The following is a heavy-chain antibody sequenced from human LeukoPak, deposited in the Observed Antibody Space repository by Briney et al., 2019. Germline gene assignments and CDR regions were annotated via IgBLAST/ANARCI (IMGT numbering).Heavy chain of an antibody. CDR1: GFTFSNYA. D-gene: IGHD2-21*02. CDR2: ISGSGGST. J-gene: IGHJ4*02. CDR3: AKDPLAVTTRFDY. V-gene: IGHV3-23*01. Sequence: AGGSLRLSCAASGFTFSNYAMSWVRQAPGKGLEWVSAISGSGGSTYYADSVKGRFTISRDNSKNTLYLQMNSLRAEDTAVYYCAKDPLAVTTRFDYWGQGTLVTVSS.